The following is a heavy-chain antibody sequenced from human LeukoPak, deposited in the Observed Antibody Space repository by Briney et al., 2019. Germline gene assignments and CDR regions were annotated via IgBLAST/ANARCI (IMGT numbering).Heavy chain of an antibody. Sequence: GGSLRLSCAASGFTVSSNYMSWVRQAPGKGLEWVSYISSSGSTIYYADSVKGRFTISRDNAKNSLYLQMNSLRAEDTAVYYCAELAITMIGGVWGKGTTVTISS. J-gene: IGHJ6*04. CDR2: ISSSGSTI. CDR3: AELAITMIGGV. V-gene: IGHV3-11*04. D-gene: IGHD3-10*02. CDR1: GFTVSSNY.